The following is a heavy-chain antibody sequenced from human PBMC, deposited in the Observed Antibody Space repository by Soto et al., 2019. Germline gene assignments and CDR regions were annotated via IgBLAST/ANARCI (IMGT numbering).Heavy chain of an antibody. J-gene: IGHJ6*02. D-gene: IGHD3-16*01. V-gene: IGHV3-15*01. CDR2: IKSKTDGGTT. CDR3: PPLGGGSYYYYSGMDV. CDR1: GFTFSNAW. Sequence: GGSLRLSCAASGFTFSNAWMSWVRQAPGKGLEWVGRIKSKTDGGTTDYAAPVKGRFTISRDDSKNTLYLQMNSLKTEDTTVYYVPPLGGGSYYYYSGMDVWGQGTTVTVSS.